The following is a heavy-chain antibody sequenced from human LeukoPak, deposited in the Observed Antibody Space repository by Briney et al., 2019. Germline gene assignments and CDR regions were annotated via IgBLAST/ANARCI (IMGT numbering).Heavy chain of an antibody. J-gene: IGHJ4*02. D-gene: IGHD6-13*01. CDR1: GFTFSSYA. CDR2: ISGSGGST. CDR3: ARRDSSSWKPCGY. V-gene: IGHV3-23*01. Sequence: PGGSLRLSCAASGFTFSSYAMSWVRQAPGKGLEWVSAISGSGGSTYYADSVKGRFTISRDNSKNTLYLQMNSLRAEDTAVYYCARRDSSSWKPCGYWGQGTLVTVSS.